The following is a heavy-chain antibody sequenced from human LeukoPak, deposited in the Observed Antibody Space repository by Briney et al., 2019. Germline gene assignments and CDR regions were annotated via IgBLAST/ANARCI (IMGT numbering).Heavy chain of an antibody. V-gene: IGHV7-4-1*02. J-gene: IGHJ4*02. D-gene: IGHD5-12*01. CDR1: GYTFTSYA. CDR3: ARDGEFSNRDYDRYFDY. Sequence: GASVKVSCKASGYTFTSYAMNWVRQAPGQGLEWMGWINTNTGNPTYAQGFTGRFVFSLDTSVSTAYLQISSLKAEDTAVYYCARDGEFSNRDYDRYFDYWGQGTLVTVSS. CDR2: INTNTGNP.